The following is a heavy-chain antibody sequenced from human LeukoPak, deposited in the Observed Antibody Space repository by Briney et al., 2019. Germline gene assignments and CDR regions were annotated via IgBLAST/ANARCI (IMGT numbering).Heavy chain of an antibody. J-gene: IGHJ4*02. Sequence: QPGGSLTLSCVASGFSFTSYAMSWVRQTPARGLEWVSSLKGTGEKYYADSVKGRFTISRDNSKNTLYLQMNSLRAEDTAVYYCAKEVYGDYPGEGECWGQGTLVTVSS. CDR2: LKGTGEK. CDR1: GFSFTSYA. D-gene: IGHD4-17*01. CDR3: AKEVYGDYPGEGEC. V-gene: IGHV3-23*01.